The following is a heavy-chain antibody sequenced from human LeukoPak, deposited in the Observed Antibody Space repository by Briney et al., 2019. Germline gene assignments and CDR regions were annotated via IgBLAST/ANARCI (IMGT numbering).Heavy chain of an antibody. D-gene: IGHD6-13*01. J-gene: IGHJ4*02. Sequence: GGSLRLSCVASGFTFSSYAMSWVRQAPGKGLEWVAAISGRGGSTYYADSVKGRFTISRDNAKNSLYLQMNSLRAEDTALYYCAKVRYSSSWYYFDYWGQGTLVTVSS. V-gene: IGHV3-23*01. CDR1: GFTFSSYA. CDR2: ISGRGGST. CDR3: AKVRYSSSWYYFDY.